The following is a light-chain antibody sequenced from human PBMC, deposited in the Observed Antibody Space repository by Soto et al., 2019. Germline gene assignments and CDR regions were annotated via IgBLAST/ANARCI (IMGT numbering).Light chain of an antibody. CDR1: QSVGRT. CDR3: QQSDDWPWT. Sequence: EILMTQSPATLSVSPGDRATRSCRASQSVGRTLAWYQQKPGQAPSLLIYAVSTRATGVPARFRGSGSGTEFTLTISSLQSEDFAVYFCQQSDDWPWTFGQGTKVDIK. J-gene: IGKJ1*01. V-gene: IGKV3-15*01. CDR2: AVS.